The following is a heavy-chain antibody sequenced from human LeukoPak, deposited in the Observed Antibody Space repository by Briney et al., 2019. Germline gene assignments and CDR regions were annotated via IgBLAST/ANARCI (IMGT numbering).Heavy chain of an antibody. V-gene: IGHV3-49*04. CDR2: IRSKAYRGTT. CDR1: GFNFGDHA. D-gene: IGHD5-18*01. CDR3: SRGPIQLWVHNGVDV. Sequence: GGSLRLSCTTSGFNFGDHAMTWVRQAPGKGLEWVGFIRSKAYRGTTEYAASVRGRFTISRDDSKSVVYLQMNSLKSEDTAVYYCSRGPIQLWVHNGVDVWGQGTTVTVSS. J-gene: IGHJ6*02.